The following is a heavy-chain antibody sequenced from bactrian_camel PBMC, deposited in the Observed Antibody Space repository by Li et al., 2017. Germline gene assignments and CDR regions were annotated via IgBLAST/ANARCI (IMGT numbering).Heavy chain of an antibody. Sequence: EVQLVESGGSSVQTGGSLKLSCVVSGYKDYYMAWFRQAPGNEREAVANMYSGGESTFYTDSVKGRFTISRDNARNTLYLQMNSLETDDTAVYYCTTGGINQGFNNWGQGTQVTVS. D-gene: IGHD7*01. CDR3: TTGGINQGFNN. CDR2: MYSGGEST. CDR1: GYKDYY. J-gene: IGHJ4*01. V-gene: IGHV3S40*01.